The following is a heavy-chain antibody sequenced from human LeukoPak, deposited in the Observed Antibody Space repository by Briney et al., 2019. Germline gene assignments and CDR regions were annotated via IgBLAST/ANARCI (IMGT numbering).Heavy chain of an antibody. CDR3: ARHGTSGTNLNWFDP. V-gene: IGHV4-59*01. CDR1: GGSISSYY. J-gene: IGHJ5*02. D-gene: IGHD1-1*01. Sequence: SETLSLTCTVSGGSISSYYWSWIRQPPGKGLEWIGYIYYSGRTKYNPSLKSRVTISVDTSKNQFSLKLSSVTAADTAVYYCARHGTSGTNLNWFDPWGQGTLVTVSS. CDR2: IYYSGRT.